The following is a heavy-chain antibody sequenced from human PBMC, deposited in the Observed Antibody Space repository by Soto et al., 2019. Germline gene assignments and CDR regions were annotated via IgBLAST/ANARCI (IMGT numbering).Heavy chain of an antibody. V-gene: IGHV3-23*01. D-gene: IGHD1-26*01. CDR1: GFTFSSYA. J-gene: IGHJ4*02. Sequence: PGGSLRLSCAASGFTFSSYATSWVRQAPGKGLEWVSAISGSSGNTYYADSVKGRFTISRDNAKNTLYLQMNSLRAEDTAVYYCARAGRGATATDPPGYWGQGTLVTVSS. CDR3: ARAGRGATATDPPGY. CDR2: ISGSSGNT.